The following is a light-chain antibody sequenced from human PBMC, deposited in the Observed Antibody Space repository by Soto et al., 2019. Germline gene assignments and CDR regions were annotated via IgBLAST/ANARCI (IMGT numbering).Light chain of an antibody. J-gene: IGKJ5*01. CDR3: QQYENLPT. CDR1: QSISNW. Sequence: DIPLTQSPSTLSASLGDRVTITCRASQSISNWLAWYQQKPGRAPKLLIYDASNLEAGVPSRFRGSGSGTDFTFTISRLQPEDIATYYCQQYENLPTFGQGTRLEIK. V-gene: IGKV1-33*01. CDR2: DAS.